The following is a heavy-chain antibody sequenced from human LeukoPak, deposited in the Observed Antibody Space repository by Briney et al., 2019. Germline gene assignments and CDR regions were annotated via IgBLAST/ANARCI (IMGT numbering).Heavy chain of an antibody. CDR2: IKQDGSEK. CDR1: GFTFSSYW. CDR3: ARGTRLSGTSGRYFDY. V-gene: IGHV3-7*01. J-gene: IGHJ4*02. Sequence: GGSLRLSCAASGFTFSSYWMSWVRQAPGKGLEWVANIKQDGSEKYYVDSVEGRFTISRDNAKNSLYLQMNSLRAEDTAVYYCARGTRLSGTSGRYFDYWGQGTLVTVSS. D-gene: IGHD1-26*01.